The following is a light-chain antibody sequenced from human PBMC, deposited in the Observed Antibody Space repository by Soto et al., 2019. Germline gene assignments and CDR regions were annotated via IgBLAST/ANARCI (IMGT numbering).Light chain of an antibody. CDR2: KAS. Sequence: DIQMTQSPSTLSASVGDRVTITCRASQSISSWLAWYQQKPGKAPKLLIYKASSLESGVPSRFSCFGSGTEFPLTISSLQPDDFATYYCQQYNSYSYTFGQGSKLEVK. CDR3: QQYNSYSYT. J-gene: IGKJ2*01. CDR1: QSISSW. V-gene: IGKV1-5*03.